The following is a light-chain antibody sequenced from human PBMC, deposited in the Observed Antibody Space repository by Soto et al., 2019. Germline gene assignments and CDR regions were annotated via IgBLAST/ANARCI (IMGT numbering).Light chain of an antibody. V-gene: IGLV2-14*01. Sequence: QSALTQPASVSRSPGPATTISCTGTSSDAGGYNYVSLYQQHPGKHRKLMIYDVSNRPAGVSNRFSGSKSCNTASLTISGRQGGDEADDYGSSYTSSSTLVVFGGGTKLTVL. J-gene: IGLJ2*01. CDR1: SSDAGGYNY. CDR3: SSYTSSSTLVV. CDR2: DVS.